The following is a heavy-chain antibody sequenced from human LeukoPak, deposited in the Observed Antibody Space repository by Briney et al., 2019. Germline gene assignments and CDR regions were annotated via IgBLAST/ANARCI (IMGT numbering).Heavy chain of an antibody. Sequence: SETLSLTCTVSGGSISSYYWSWIRQPPGKGLEWIGYIYYSGSTNYNPSLKSRVTISVDTSKNQFSLKLSSVTAADTAVYYCASAPNGYYFDYWGQGTLVTVSS. CDR1: GGSISSYY. CDR3: ASAPNGYYFDY. CDR2: IYYSGST. V-gene: IGHV4-59*01. J-gene: IGHJ4*02. D-gene: IGHD2-8*01.